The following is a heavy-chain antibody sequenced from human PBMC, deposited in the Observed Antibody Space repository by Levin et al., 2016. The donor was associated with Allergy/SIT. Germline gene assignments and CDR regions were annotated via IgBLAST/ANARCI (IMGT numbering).Heavy chain of an antibody. J-gene: IGHJ4*02. D-gene: IGHD3-10*01. Sequence: VRQMPGKGLEWIGEINHSGSTNYNPSLKSRVTISVDTSKNQFSLRLSSVTAADTAVYYCAKGRPHMRLRGANYFDYWGQGTLVTVSS. CDR2: INHSGST. V-gene: IGHV4-34*01. CDR3: AKGRPHMRLRGANYFDY.